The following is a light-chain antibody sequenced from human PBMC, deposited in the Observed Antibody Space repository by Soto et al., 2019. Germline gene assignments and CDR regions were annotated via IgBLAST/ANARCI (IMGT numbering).Light chain of an antibody. V-gene: IGLV1-44*01. CDR2: TDD. J-gene: IGLJ2*01. CDR1: SPSIGSNT. Sequence: QSVLTQPPSASGTPGQRVIISCSGSSPSIGSNTVTWYRQHPGTAPTVLIYTDDQRPSGVPARFSGSRSGTSASLAISGLQSEDEADYYCAAWDDSLNSVIFGGGTKLTVL. CDR3: AAWDDSLNSVI.